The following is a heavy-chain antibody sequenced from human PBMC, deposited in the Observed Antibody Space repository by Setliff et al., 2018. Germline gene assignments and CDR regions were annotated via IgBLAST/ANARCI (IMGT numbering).Heavy chain of an antibody. D-gene: IGHD2-15*01. V-gene: IGHV1-18*01. J-gene: IGHJ6*03. CDR2: ISAYNGNA. CDR1: GYTFTSYG. CDR3: ARGEHIVSGDFYHYIDV. Sequence: GASVKVSCKASGYTFTSYGISWVRQAPGQGLEWMGWISAYNGNANYAQKLQGRLTMTTDTSTSTAYMELRSLRSDDTAVYYCARGEHIVSGDFYHYIDVWGKGTTVTVSS.